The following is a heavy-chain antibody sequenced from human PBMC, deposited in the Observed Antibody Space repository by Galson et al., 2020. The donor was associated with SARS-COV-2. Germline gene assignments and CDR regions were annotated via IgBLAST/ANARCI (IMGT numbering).Heavy chain of an antibody. CDR2: IYHSGST. J-gene: IGHJ6*02. D-gene: IGHD3-9*01. Sequence: SETLSLTCTVSGYSISSGYYWGWIRQPPGKGLEWIGSIYHSGSTYYNPSLKSRVTISVDTSKNQFSLKLSSVTAADTAVYYCAGTYYDILTGYSPPYYYYGMDVWGQGTTVTVSS. V-gene: IGHV4-38-2*02. CDR3: AGTYYDILTGYSPPYYYYGMDV. CDR1: GYSISSGYY.